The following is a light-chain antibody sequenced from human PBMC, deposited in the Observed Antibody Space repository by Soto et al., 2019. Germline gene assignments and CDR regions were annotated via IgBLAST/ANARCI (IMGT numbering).Light chain of an antibody. J-gene: IGKJ4*01. CDR2: DTS. CDR3: QAYGGIPA. Sequence: DIEVTQSPTSLSASLGDRVTITCQTNQDTRKYLNWFQHKPGKVPRLLIYDTSNMQIVVPSRFSASGSGTYFTLTFRSLRPEDGATYYCQAYGGIPASGGGTKVEIK. V-gene: IGKV1-33*01. CDR1: QDTRKY.